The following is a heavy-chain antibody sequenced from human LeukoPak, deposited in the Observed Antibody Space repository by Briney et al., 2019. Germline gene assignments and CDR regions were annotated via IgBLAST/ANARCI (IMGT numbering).Heavy chain of an antibody. D-gene: IGHD1-7*01. J-gene: IGHJ5*02. Sequence: GASVKVSCKASGYTFTSYDINWVRQATGQGPEWMGWMNPNSGNTGYAQKFQGRVTMTRNTSINTAYMELSSLRPEDTAVYYCARGRFLELRWNWFDPWGQGTLVTVSS. CDR1: GYTFTSYD. CDR3: ARGRFLELRWNWFDP. V-gene: IGHV1-8*01. CDR2: MNPNSGNT.